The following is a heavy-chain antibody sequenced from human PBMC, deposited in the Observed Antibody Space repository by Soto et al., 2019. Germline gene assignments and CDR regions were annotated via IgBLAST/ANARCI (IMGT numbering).Heavy chain of an antibody. V-gene: IGHV4-31*03. D-gene: IGHD5-18*01. CDR3: ARAGTAMDSPPYYYYYMDV. CDR2: IYYSGST. CDR1: GGSISSGGYY. Sequence: QVQLQESGPGLVKPSQTLSLTCTVSGGSISSGGYYWSWIRQHPGKGLEWIGYIYYSGSTYYNPSLTSRVTISVDTSKNPFSLNLSSVTAADTAVYYCARAGTAMDSPPYYYYYMDVWGKGTTVTVSS. J-gene: IGHJ6*03.